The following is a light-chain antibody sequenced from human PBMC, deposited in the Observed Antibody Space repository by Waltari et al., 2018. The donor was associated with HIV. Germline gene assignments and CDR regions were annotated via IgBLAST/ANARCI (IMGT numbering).Light chain of an antibody. V-gene: IGKV1-33*01. CDR1: QDITKY. CDR2: DAS. Sequence: IQLTQSPPSLSASVGDKVTITCQASQDITKYLNWYHQKPGKAPKLLIYDASNLETGVPSRFSGSGSGTDFTFTISSLQPEDIATYYCQQYGNLPFTFGGGTKVEIK. J-gene: IGKJ4*01. CDR3: QQYGNLPFT.